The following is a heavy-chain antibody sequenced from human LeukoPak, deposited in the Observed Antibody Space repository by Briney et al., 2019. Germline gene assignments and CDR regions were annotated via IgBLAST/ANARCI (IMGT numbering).Heavy chain of an antibody. D-gene: IGHD1-1*01. CDR1: GGSISSSDYY. Sequence: KPSETLSLTCTVSGGSISSSDYYGAWIRQPPGKGLEWIGSVYYNGNTYYNPSLKSRVTISMDMPNNQFSLKLSSVAAADTAVYYCASRRRYNTGSEEFDYWGQGTLVTVSS. CDR3: ASRRRYNTGSEEFDY. J-gene: IGHJ4*02. CDR2: VYYNGNT. V-gene: IGHV4-39*01.